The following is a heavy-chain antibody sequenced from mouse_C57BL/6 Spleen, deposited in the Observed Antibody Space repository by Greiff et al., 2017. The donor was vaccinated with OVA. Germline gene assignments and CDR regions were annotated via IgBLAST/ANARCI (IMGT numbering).Heavy chain of an antibody. Sequence: VQLQQSGPELVKPGASVKISCKASGYAFSSSWMNWVKQRPGKGLEWIGRIYPGDGDTNYNGKFKGKATLTEDKSSSTAYMQLSSLTSEDSAVYFCARVYYYGSSPYFDYWGQGTTLTVSS. V-gene: IGHV1-82*01. CDR3: ARVYYYGSSPYFDY. D-gene: IGHD1-1*01. CDR1: GYAFSSSW. CDR2: IYPGDGDT. J-gene: IGHJ2*01.